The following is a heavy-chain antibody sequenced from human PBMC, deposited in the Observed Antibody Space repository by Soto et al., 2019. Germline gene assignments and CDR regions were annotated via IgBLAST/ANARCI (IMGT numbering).Heavy chain of an antibody. CDR3: ARTPRFGEINRFAP. CDR2: INHSGST. CDR1: GGSFSGYY. Sequence: SETLSLTCAVYGGSFSGYYWSWIRQPPGKGLEWIGEINHSGSTNYNPSLKSRVTISVDTSKNQFSLKLSSVTAADTAVYYCARTPRFGEINRFAPWGQGTLVTVS. V-gene: IGHV4-34*01. D-gene: IGHD3-10*01. J-gene: IGHJ5*02.